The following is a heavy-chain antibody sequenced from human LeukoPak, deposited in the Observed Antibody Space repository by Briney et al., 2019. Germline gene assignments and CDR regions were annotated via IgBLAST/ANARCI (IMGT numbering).Heavy chain of an antibody. J-gene: IGHJ4*02. CDR1: GGSISSGGYY. V-gene: IGHV4-31*03. CDR3: ARVVPAAMILDY. CDR2: IYYSGST. Sequence: SGTLSLTCTVSGGSISSGGYYWSWIRQHPGKGLEWIGYIYYSGSTYYNPSLKSRVTISVDTSKNQFSLKLSSVTAADTAVYYCARVVPAAMILDYWGQGTLVTVSS. D-gene: IGHD2-2*01.